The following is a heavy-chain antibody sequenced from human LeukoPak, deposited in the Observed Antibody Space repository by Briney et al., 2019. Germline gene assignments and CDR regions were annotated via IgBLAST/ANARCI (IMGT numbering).Heavy chain of an antibody. J-gene: IGHJ4*02. CDR3: ARDIVGASYFDY. V-gene: IGHV4-59*01. CDR2: IYYSGST. D-gene: IGHD1-26*01. CDR1: GGSISSYY. Sequence: PSETLSLTCTVSGGSISSYYWSWIRQPPGKGLEWIGYIYYSGSTNYNPSLKSRVTISVDTSKNQFSLKLSSVTAADTAVYYCARDIVGASYFDYWGQGTLVTVSS.